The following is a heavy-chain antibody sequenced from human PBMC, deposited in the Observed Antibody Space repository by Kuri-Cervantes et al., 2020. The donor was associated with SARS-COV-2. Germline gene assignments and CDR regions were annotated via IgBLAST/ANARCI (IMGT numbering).Heavy chain of an antibody. D-gene: IGHD3-3*01. J-gene: IGHJ6*03. Sequence: ESLKISCSVSGFTFSSYTMYWIRQPPGKGLEWIGEINHSGSTNYNPSLKSRVTISVDTSKNQFSLKLSSVTAADTAVYYCARERRGTIFGVVIKPTHYMDVWGKGTTVTVSS. CDR2: INHSGST. V-gene: IGHV4-34*01. CDR1: GFTFSSYT. CDR3: ARERRGTIFGVVIKPTHYMDV.